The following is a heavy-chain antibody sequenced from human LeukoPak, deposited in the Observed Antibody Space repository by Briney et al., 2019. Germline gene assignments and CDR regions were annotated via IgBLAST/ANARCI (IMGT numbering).Heavy chain of an antibody. J-gene: IGHJ4*02. V-gene: IGHV4-4*07. CDR2: IHTSGST. Sequence: SETLSLTCTVSGYSISSGYHWSWIRQPAGKGLEWIGRIHTSGSTNYDPSFKSRVTMSVDTSKNHFSLNVRSVTAADTAVYYCARDGLYSYGYSYFDFWGQGTLVTVSS. D-gene: IGHD5-18*01. CDR3: ARDGLYSYGYSYFDF. CDR1: GYSISSGYH.